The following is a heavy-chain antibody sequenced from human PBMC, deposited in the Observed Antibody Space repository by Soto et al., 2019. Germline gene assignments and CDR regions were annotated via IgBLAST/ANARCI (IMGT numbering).Heavy chain of an antibody. CDR3: VRDGTKTLRDWFDP. J-gene: IGHJ5*02. Sequence: SSETLSLTCTVSGASISGYYWSWIRKSAGKGLEWIGRIYATGTTDYNPSLKSRVMMSVDTSKKQFSLKLRSVTAADTAVYYCVRDGTKTLRDWFDPWGQGISVTVSS. V-gene: IGHV4-4*07. CDR1: GASISGYY. D-gene: IGHD1-1*01. CDR2: IYATGTT.